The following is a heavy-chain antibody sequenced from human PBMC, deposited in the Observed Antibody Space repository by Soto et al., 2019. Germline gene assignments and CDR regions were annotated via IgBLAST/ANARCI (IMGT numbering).Heavy chain of an antibody. Sequence: ASVKVSCKTSGYTFSNYGITWVRQAPGQPLEWLGWISLYSDGTNYAQKFQGRVSMTTDTSTTTAYMELRSLRSDDTSVYYCARVVPGAEAWFGPWGQGTLVTVSS. D-gene: IGHD2-2*01. CDR1: GYTFSNYG. CDR2: ISLYSDGT. CDR3: ARVVPGAEAWFGP. V-gene: IGHV1-18*01. J-gene: IGHJ5*02.